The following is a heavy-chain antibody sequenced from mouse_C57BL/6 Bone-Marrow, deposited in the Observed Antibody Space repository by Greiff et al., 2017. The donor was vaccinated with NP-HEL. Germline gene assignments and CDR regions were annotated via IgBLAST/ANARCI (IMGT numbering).Heavy chain of an antibody. CDR2: INYDGSST. J-gene: IGHJ1*03. V-gene: IGHV5-16*01. D-gene: IGHD1-1*01. Sequence: EVKVEESEGGLVQPGSSMKLSCTASGFTFSDYYMAWVRQVPEKGLEWVANINYDGSSTYYLDSLKSRFIISRDNAKNILYLQMSRLKSEDTATYYCARDQGHYYGTWYFDVWGTGTTVTVSS. CDR1: GFTFSDYY. CDR3: ARDQGHYYGTWYFDV.